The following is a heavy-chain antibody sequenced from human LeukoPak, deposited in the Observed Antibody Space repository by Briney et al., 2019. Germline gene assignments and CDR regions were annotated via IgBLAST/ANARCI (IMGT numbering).Heavy chain of an antibody. CDR2: ISGSGGST. J-gene: IGHJ4*02. D-gene: IGHD3-9*01. V-gene: IGHV3-23*01. Sequence: GGSLRLSRAASGFTFSSYAMSWVRQAPGKGLEWVSAISGSGGSTYYADSVKGRFTISRDNSKNTLYLQMNSLRAEDTAVYYCATRGDILTGYPYYFDYWGQGTLVTVSS. CDR1: GFTFSSYA. CDR3: ATRGDILTGYPYYFDY.